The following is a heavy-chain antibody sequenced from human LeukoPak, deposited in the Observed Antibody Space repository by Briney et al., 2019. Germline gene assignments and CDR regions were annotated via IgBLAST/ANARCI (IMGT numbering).Heavy chain of an antibody. Sequence: GGSLRLSCSASGFTFSSYAMHWVRQAPGKGLEYVSAISSNGGSTYYADSVKGRFTISRDNSKNTLYLQMSSLRAEDTAVYYCVKDVVRGYDSSGYYSLGSYYFDYWGQGTLVTVSS. D-gene: IGHD3-22*01. CDR3: VKDVVRGYDSSGYYSLGSYYFDY. J-gene: IGHJ4*02. V-gene: IGHV3-64D*06. CDR2: ISSNGGST. CDR1: GFTFSSYA.